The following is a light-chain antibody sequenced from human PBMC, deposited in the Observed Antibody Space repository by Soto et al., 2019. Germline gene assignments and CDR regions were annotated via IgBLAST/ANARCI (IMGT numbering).Light chain of an antibody. CDR1: SSNIGAGFD. J-gene: IGLJ2*01. Sequence: QSVLTQPPSVSGAPGQRVTISCNGSSSNIGAGFDVHGYQQFPGTAPKLLIYVDNNRPSGVPDRFSGSKSDTSASLTISGLQAEDEADYYCQSFWIFGGGTQLTVL. CDR2: VDN. CDR3: QSFWI. V-gene: IGLV1-40*01.